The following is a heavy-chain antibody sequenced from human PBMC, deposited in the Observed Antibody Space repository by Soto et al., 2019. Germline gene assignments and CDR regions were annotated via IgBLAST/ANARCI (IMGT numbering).Heavy chain of an antibody. CDR2: ISAYNGNT. D-gene: IGHD6-6*01. J-gene: IGHJ4*02. Sequence: QVQLVQSGAEVKKPGASVKVSCKASGYTFTSYGISRVRQAPGQGLEWTGWISAYNGNTNYAQKLQGRVTMTTDTSTSTVYMELRSLRSDDTAVYYCARDRRGSSRSGFDYWGQGTLVTVSS. CDR3: ARDRRGSSRSGFDY. CDR1: GYTFTSYG. V-gene: IGHV1-18*04.